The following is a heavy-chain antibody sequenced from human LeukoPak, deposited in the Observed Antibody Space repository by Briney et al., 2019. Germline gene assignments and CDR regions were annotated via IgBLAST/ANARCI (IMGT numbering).Heavy chain of an antibody. D-gene: IGHD4-17*01. CDR3: AKSPTVTTGAFDY. J-gene: IGHJ4*02. Sequence: PGGSLRLSCAASGFTFSSYWMHWVRQAPGKGLEWVSSISSSSFIYYADSVKGRFTISRDNAKNSLYLQMNSLRAEDTALYYCAKSPTVTTGAFDYWGQGTLVTVSS. V-gene: IGHV3-21*04. CDR2: ISSSSFI. CDR1: GFTFSSYW.